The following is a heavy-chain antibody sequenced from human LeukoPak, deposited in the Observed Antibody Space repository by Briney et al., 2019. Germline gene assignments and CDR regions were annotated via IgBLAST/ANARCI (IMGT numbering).Heavy chain of an antibody. CDR3: ARHARGYSSSARDYYYYMDV. J-gene: IGHJ6*03. CDR1: GYSISSGYY. V-gene: IGHV4-38-2*01. D-gene: IGHD6-19*01. Sequence: PSETLSLTCAVSGYSISSGYYWGWIRQPPGKGLEWIGTISRSEITHYGPSLKSRVTISVDTSKIRYSLKLSSVTAADTAMYYCARHARGYSSSARDYYYYMDVWGKGTTVTVSS. CDR2: ISRSEIT.